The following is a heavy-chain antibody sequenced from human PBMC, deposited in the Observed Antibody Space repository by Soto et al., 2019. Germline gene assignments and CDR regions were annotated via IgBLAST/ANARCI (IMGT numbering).Heavy chain of an antibody. Sequence: QVQLVESGGGVVQPGRSLRLSCAASGFTFSSYGMHWVRQAPGKGLEWVAVIAYDGSNKYYADSVKGRFTISRDNSKNTLYLRMNILRAEDTAVYYCAKLGGYCSGGSCYWGQGTLVTVSS. CDR2: IAYDGSNK. CDR3: AKLGGYCSGGSCY. CDR1: GFTFSSYG. D-gene: IGHD2-15*01. J-gene: IGHJ4*02. V-gene: IGHV3-30*18.